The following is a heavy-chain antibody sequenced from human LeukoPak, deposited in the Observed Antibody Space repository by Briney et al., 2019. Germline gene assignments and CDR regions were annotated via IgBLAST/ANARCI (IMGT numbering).Heavy chain of an antibody. CDR1: GDSVSSTSVA. CDR2: TYYRNKWYY. Sequence: SQTLSLTCAISGDSVSSTSVAWNWIRQSPSRGLEWLGRTYYRNKWYYEYAVSVKSRVAINPDTSKNQFSLQLNSVTPEDTAVYYCAKGLRLENWFDPWGQGTLVTVSS. J-gene: IGHJ5*02. D-gene: IGHD5-12*01. V-gene: IGHV6-1*01. CDR3: AKGLRLENWFDP.